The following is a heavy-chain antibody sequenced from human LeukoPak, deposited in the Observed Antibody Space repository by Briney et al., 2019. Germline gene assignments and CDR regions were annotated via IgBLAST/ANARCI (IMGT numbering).Heavy chain of an antibody. Sequence: SETLSLTCTVSGGSISTSSFYWGWIRQPPGKGLEWIGNIYSSGSTYYSPSLKSRVTMSVDTSKNQFSLKLSSVTAADTAVYYCARTPYYYDSSGYYYGRGVKGAYYFDYWGQGTLVTVSS. CDR3: ARTPYYYDSSGYYYGRGVKGAYYFDY. CDR2: IYSSGST. V-gene: IGHV4-39*07. D-gene: IGHD3-22*01. J-gene: IGHJ4*02. CDR1: GGSISTSSFY.